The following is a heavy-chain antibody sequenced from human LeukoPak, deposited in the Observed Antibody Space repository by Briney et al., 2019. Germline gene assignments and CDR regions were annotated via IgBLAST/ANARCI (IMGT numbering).Heavy chain of an antibody. J-gene: IGHJ4*02. CDR3: ERAPGYCSGGSCLDY. CDR2: INPNSGGT. Sequence: ASVKVSCKASGYTFTGYYMHWVRQAPGQGLEWMGWINPNSGGTNYAQKFQGRVTMTRDTAISTAYMALSRLRSDDTSVYYCERAPGYCSGGSCLDYWGQGTLVTVSS. D-gene: IGHD2-15*01. V-gene: IGHV1-2*02. CDR1: GYTFTGYY.